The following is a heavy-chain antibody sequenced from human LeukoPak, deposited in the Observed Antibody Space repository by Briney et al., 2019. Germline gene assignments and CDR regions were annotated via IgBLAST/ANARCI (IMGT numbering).Heavy chain of an antibody. CDR2: INGSGGST. Sequence: GSLRLSCAASGFTFSSYAMSWVRQAPGKGLEWVSDINGSGGSTYYADSVKGRFTISRDNSKNTLYLQMNSLRAEDTAVYYCATIVGATVFDYWGQGTLVTVSS. V-gene: IGHV3-23*01. CDR3: ATIVGATVFDY. D-gene: IGHD1-26*01. CDR1: GFTFSSYA. J-gene: IGHJ4*02.